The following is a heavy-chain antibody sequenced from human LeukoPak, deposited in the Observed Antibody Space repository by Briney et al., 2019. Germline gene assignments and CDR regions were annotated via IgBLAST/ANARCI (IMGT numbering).Heavy chain of an antibody. CDR3: ARDGGRIGWFYFDY. J-gene: IGHJ4*02. D-gene: IGHD6-19*01. V-gene: IGHV4-4*07. CDR1: GGSISSYY. CDR2: IYTGGST. Sequence: SETLSLTCTVSGGSISSYYWSWIRQPAGKGLEWIGRIYTGGSTNYNPSLKSRVTLSVDTSKNQFSLDLSSVTAADTAVYYCARDGGRIGWFYFDYWGQGTRVTVSS.